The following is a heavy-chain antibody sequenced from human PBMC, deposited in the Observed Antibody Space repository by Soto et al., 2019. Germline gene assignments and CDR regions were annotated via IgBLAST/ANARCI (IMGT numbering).Heavy chain of an antibody. Sequence: SETLSLTCGVSGGTVASSHWWSWVRQSPGGGLEWIGNVYHTGDTNFNPSLQSRVTIPVDKSNNQFSLRLNSLTAADTAVYFCAREIVTAGGNNYFDPWGPGTLVTVSS. CDR2: VYHTGDT. D-gene: IGHD2-21*02. CDR3: AREIVTAGGNNYFDP. J-gene: IGHJ5*02. CDR1: GGTVASSHW. V-gene: IGHV4-4*02.